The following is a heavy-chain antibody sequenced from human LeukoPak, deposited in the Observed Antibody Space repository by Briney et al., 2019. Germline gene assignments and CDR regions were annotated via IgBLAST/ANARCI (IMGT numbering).Heavy chain of an antibody. Sequence: SVKVSCEASGGTFSSYAISWVRQAPGQGLEWMGGIVPIFGTANYAQKFQGRVTITTDESTSTAYMELSSLRSEDTAVYYCARVRFLEWFYFDYWGQGTLVTVSS. D-gene: IGHD3-3*01. V-gene: IGHV1-69*05. J-gene: IGHJ4*02. CDR3: ARVRFLEWFYFDY. CDR1: GGTFSSYA. CDR2: IVPIFGTA.